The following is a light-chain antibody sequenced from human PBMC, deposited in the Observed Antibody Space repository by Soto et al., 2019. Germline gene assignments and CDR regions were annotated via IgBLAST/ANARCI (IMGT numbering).Light chain of an antibody. Sequence: VLTQSPGTLSLSPGERATLSCRASQSVRSSYVAWYQQKPGQAPRLLMYGASTRATGIPDRFSGSGSGTDFTLTISRLEPEDFAVYYCQQYGSSPGTFGGGTKVDIK. V-gene: IGKV3-20*01. CDR3: QQYGSSPGT. J-gene: IGKJ4*01. CDR2: GAS. CDR1: QSVRSSY.